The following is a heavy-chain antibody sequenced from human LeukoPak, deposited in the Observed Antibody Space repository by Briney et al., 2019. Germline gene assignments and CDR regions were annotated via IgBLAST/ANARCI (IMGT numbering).Heavy chain of an antibody. D-gene: IGHD6-19*01. J-gene: IGHJ5*02. CDR3: ARGRGSGHKENWFDP. Sequence: ASVKVSCKASGYTFTTYDINWVRQATGQGLEWMGWMNPNSGNTGYTQKFQGRVTMTRNTSISTAYMELSSLRSEDTAVYYCARGRGSGHKENWFDPWGQGTQVTVPS. CDR1: GYTFTTYD. V-gene: IGHV1-8*01. CDR2: MNPNSGNT.